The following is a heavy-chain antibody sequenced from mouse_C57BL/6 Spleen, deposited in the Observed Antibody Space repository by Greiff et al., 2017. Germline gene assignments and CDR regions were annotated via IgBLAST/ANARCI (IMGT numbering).Heavy chain of an antibody. CDR2: IHPNSGST. CDR3: ARADTTVVANWYFDV. J-gene: IGHJ1*03. V-gene: IGHV1-64*01. CDR1: GYTFTSYW. Sequence: QVQLQQPGAELVKPGASVKLSCKASGYTFTSYWMHWVKQRPGQGLEWIGMIHPNSGSTNYNEKFKSKATLTVDKSSSTAYMQLSSLTSEDSAVYYCARADTTVVANWYFDVWGTGTTVTVSS. D-gene: IGHD1-1*01.